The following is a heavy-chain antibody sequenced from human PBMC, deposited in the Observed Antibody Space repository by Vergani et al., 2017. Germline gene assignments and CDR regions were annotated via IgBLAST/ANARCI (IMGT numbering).Heavy chain of an antibody. V-gene: IGHV1-69*01. J-gene: IGHJ3*02. D-gene: IGHD3-16*01. CDR3: SRHSMRGALGAPRIPSLNEPFDM. CDR2: IIPLFGTT. Sequence: QVQLVQSGAEVRKPGSAVKVSCKVSGDTFSNFAFSWVRQAPGRGLEWMGGIIPLFGTTRSTQKFQGRVTLTTDDLTSTLYLSVDSLKSEDTAVYFCSRHSMRGALGAPRIPSLNEPFDMWGQGTLVTVSS. CDR1: GDTFSNFA.